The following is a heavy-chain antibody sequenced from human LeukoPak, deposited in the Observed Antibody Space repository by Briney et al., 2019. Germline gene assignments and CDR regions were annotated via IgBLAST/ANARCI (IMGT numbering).Heavy chain of an antibody. CDR3: VINGDYYDSSGGG. V-gene: IGHV1-2*02. D-gene: IGHD3-22*01. J-gene: IGHJ4*02. CDR2: INPNSGGT. CDR1: GYTFTGYY. Sequence: ASVKVSCKVSGYTFTGYYMHWVRQAPGQGLEWMGWINPNSGGTNYAQKFQGRVTMTRDTSISTAYMELSRLRSDDTAVYYCVINGDYYDSSGGGWGQGTLVTVSS.